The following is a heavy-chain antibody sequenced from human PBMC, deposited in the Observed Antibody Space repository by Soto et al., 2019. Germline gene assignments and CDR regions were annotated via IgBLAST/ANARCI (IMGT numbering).Heavy chain of an antibody. V-gene: IGHV4-30-4*01. CDR3: ARERPDGSRLDP. Sequence: SETLSLTCTVSGGSISSGDYYWSWIRQPPGKGLEWIGFIYYSGSTYYNPSLKSRVTISVDTSKNQFSLKLSSVTAADTAVYYCARERPDGSRLDPWGQGTLVTVSS. D-gene: IGHD6-13*01. J-gene: IGHJ5*02. CDR2: IYYSGST. CDR1: GGSISSGDYY.